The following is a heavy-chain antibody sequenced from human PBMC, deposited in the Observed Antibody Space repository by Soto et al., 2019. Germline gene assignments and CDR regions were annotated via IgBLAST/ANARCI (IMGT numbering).Heavy chain of an antibody. J-gene: IGHJ6*02. Sequence: GGSLRLSCAASGFTFSSYAMSWVRQAPGKGLEWVSGISVIVGSTYYADFVKGRFTISRDNSKNTLYLQMNSLRAEDTAVYYCAKCGWGDSGYDYLGISSCYDYGMDVWGQGTTVTVSS. CDR2: ISVIVGST. CDR1: GFTFSSYA. D-gene: IGHD5-12*01. CDR3: AKCGWGDSGYDYLGISSCYDYGMDV. V-gene: IGHV3-23*01.